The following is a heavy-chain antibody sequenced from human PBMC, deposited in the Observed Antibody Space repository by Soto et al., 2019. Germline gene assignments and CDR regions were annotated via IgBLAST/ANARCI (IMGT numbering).Heavy chain of an antibody. D-gene: IGHD2-2*01. J-gene: IGHJ5*02. V-gene: IGHV4-59*01. CDR3: ARAQSPAAFWFDP. CDR2: IYYSGST. CDR1: GGSISSYY. Sequence: SETLSLTCTVSGGSISSYYGSWIRQPPGKGLEWIGYIYYSGSTNYNPSLKSRVTISVDTSKDQFSLKLGSVTAADTAVYYCARAQSPAAFWFDPWGQGTLVTVSS.